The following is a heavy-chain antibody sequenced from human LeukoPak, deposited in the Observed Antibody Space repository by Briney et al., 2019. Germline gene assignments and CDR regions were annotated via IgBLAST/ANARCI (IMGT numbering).Heavy chain of an antibody. Sequence: GGSLRLSCAASGFTFSSYAMSWVCQAPGKGLEWVSAISGSGGSTYYADSVKGRFTISRDNSKNTLYLQMNSLRAEDTAVYYCAKAVVYYDFWSGHKTYYFDYWGQGTLVTVSS. CDR2: ISGSGGST. V-gene: IGHV3-23*01. D-gene: IGHD3-3*01. J-gene: IGHJ4*02. CDR3: AKAVVYYDFWSGHKTYYFDY. CDR1: GFTFSSYA.